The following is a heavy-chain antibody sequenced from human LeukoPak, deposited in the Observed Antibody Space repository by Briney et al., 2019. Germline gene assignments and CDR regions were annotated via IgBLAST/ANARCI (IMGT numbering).Heavy chain of an antibody. CDR1: GFTVSSNY. Sequence: PGGSLRLSCAASGFTVSSNYMSWVRQAPGKGLEWVANIKEDGSEKYYVDSVKGRFTIPRDNAKNSLYLQMNSLRAEDTAVYYYARGEYYYDGGYWGQGTLVTVSS. V-gene: IGHV3-7*03. D-gene: IGHD3-22*01. CDR2: IKEDGSEK. J-gene: IGHJ4*02. CDR3: ARGEYYYDGGY.